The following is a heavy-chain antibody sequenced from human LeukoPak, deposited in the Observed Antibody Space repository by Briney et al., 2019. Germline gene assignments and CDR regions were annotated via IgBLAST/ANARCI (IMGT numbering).Heavy chain of an antibody. Sequence: SETLSLTCTVSGYSISSGYYWGWIRQPPGKGLEWIGSIYHSGSTYYNPSLKSRVTISVGTSKNQFSLKLSSVTAADTAVNYCARDPYGSGTYWGQGTLVTVSS. CDR3: ARDPYGSGTY. CDR2: IYHSGST. CDR1: GYSISSGYY. V-gene: IGHV4-38-2*02. J-gene: IGHJ4*02. D-gene: IGHD3-10*01.